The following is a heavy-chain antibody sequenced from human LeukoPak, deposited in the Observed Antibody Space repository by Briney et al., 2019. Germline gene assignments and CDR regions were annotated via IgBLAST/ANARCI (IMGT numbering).Heavy chain of an antibody. J-gene: IGHJ4*02. CDR1: GFTSSAYD. CDR2: SGTVGDT. D-gene: IGHD2-2*01. CDR3: VRAAMPYIINGRRFDY. V-gene: IGHV3-13*04. Sequence: GEALRLSCAASGFTSSAYDMHWVRQITGGGLEWVSTSGTVGDTFYSDSVTGRFTISRENAKNSVHLQMNSLRVEDSAIYFCVRAAMPYIINGRRFDYWGQGTLVTVSS.